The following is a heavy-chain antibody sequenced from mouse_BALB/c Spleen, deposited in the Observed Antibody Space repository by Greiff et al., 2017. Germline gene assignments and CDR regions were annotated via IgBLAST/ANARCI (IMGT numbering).Heavy chain of an antibody. J-gene: IGHJ2*01. CDR1: GYTFTSYW. D-gene: IGHD2-3*01. V-gene: IGHV1-7*01. CDR2: INPSTGYT. CDR3: AREGDDGYHYGGY. Sequence: QVQLQQSGAELAKPGASVKMSCKASGYTFTSYWMHWVKQRPGQGLEWIGYINPSTGYTEYNQKFKDKATLTADKSSSTAYMQLSSLTSEDSAVYYCAREGDDGYHYGGYWGQGTTLTVSS.